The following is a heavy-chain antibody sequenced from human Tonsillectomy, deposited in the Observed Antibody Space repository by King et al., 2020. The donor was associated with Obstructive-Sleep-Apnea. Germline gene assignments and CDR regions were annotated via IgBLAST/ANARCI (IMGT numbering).Heavy chain of an antibody. CDR3: AKDGTPEGSYYYYGMDV. CDR1: GFTFTNYA. Sequence: VQLVESGGGLVQPGGSLRLSCAASGFTFTNYAMSWVLQAPGKGLEWVSTIRGSGDSTYYADSVKGRFTISRDNSKNTLYLQMNSLRAEDTAIYYCAKDGTPEGSYYYYGMDVWGQGTTVTVSS. J-gene: IGHJ6*02. V-gene: IGHV3-23*04. D-gene: IGHD2-15*01. CDR2: IRGSGDST.